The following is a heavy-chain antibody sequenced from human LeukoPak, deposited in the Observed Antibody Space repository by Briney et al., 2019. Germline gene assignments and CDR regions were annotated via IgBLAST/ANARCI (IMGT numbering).Heavy chain of an antibody. CDR1: GFTVSGNY. V-gene: IGHV3-66*04. D-gene: IGHD6-6*01. CDR2: IYSGGNT. J-gene: IGHJ4*02. Sequence: GGSLRLSCEASGFTVSGNYMNWIRQAPGKGLEWVSVIYSGGNTYYADSVRGRFTISRDNSKNTLYLQMNSLRAEDTAVYYCARHRSSWLIDYWGQGTLVTVSS. CDR3: ARHRSSWLIDY.